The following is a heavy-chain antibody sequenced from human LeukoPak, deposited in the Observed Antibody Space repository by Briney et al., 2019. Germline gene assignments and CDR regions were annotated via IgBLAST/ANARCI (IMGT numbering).Heavy chain of an antibody. CDR2: ISAYNGHT. V-gene: IGHV1-18*01. D-gene: IGHD1-26*01. J-gene: IGHJ4*02. Sequence: GASVKVSCEASGYTFTIYGISWGRHTPGERLDWMEWISAYNGHTKYAQQLQGRVTMNKDTSTSTAYMELRSLISDDTAVYYCAREGGTFDFWGQGTLVTVSS. CDR1: GYTFTIYG. CDR3: AREGGTFDF.